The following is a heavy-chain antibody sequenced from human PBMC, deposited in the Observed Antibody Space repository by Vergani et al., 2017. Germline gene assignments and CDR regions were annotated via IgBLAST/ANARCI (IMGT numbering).Heavy chain of an antibody. D-gene: IGHD3-10*01. CDR2: IYHTGRA. V-gene: IGHV4-38-2*01. Sequence: QVQLLESGPGLLKPSETLSLTCSVSGYSITSGYYWGWIRQPPGRGLEWIGSIYHTGRAYYNPSLKSRVTVSVDTSMNQVSMKLNSVTAADTAVYYCVRTVARWFGETKDGGWFDPWGQGTLVTVTS. CDR1: GYSITSGYY. J-gene: IGHJ5*02. CDR3: VRTVARWFGETKDGGWFDP.